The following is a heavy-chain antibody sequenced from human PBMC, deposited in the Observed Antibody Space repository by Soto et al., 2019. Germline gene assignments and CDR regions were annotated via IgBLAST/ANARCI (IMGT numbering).Heavy chain of an antibody. Sequence: QITLKESGPTLVEPTQTLTLTCTFSELSLSTSGVGVGWIRQPPGKALEWLALIYWDDDKRYSPSLKSRLTTTXVXXNNQVALTMTNMDPVDTATYYCVHSHVLRWFGFDSWGQGTLVTVPS. CDR3: VHSHVLRWFGFDS. CDR1: ELSLSTSGVG. V-gene: IGHV2-5*02. J-gene: IGHJ4*02. D-gene: IGHD3-10*01. CDR2: IYWDDDK.